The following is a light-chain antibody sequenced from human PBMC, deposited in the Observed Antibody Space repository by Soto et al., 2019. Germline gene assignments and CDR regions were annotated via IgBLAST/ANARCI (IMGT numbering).Light chain of an antibody. Sequence: EIVLTQSADTLSLSPGERATLSCRASQSVSSSYFAWYQQRPGQAPRLLIYSASSRATGIPDRFSGSGSGTDFTLIISRLEPVDLAVYYCQQYLASPYTFGQGTRLEIK. CDR3: QQYLASPYT. J-gene: IGKJ2*01. V-gene: IGKV3-20*01. CDR1: QSVSSSY. CDR2: SAS.